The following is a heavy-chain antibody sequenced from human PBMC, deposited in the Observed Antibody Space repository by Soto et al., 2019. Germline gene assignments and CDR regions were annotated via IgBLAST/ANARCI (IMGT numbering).Heavy chain of an antibody. V-gene: IGHV3-23*01. CDR3: AKRGFGGRYFDY. CDR2: IVRSGDTT. D-gene: IGHD3-10*01. CDR1: GFAFDTFA. Sequence: QLLESGGGLVQPGGSLRLSCGASGFAFDTFAMSWLRQAPGKGLEWISTIVRSGDTTYYADSVKGRFTISRDNSNKTLYLQMNSLRAEDTAIFYCAKRGFGGRYFDYWGQGIVVTVSS. J-gene: IGHJ4*02.